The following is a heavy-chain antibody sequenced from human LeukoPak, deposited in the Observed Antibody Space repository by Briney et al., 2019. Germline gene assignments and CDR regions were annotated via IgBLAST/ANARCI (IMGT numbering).Heavy chain of an antibody. CDR1: GDSISSSSHY. D-gene: IGHD2-15*01. J-gene: IGHJ5*01. CDR3: ARQIAVVEPTDPNWFDS. CDR2: IFYSGRA. Sequence: SETLTLTCSVSGDSISSSSHYWGWIRQPPGKGLEWIGSIFYSGRAYYTPSLKSRVTMSLDTSKNQFSLRLTPVTAADTAVYYCARQIAVVEPTDPNWFDSWGQGTLVTVSS. V-gene: IGHV4-39*07.